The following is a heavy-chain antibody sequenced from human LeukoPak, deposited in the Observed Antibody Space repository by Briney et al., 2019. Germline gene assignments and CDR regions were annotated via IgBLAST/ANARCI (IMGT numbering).Heavy chain of an antibody. Sequence: TGGSLRLSCAASGFTVSGNYMSWVRQAPGKGLEWVSIIYSGDSTYYADSVKGRFTISRDNSKNTLYLQMNSLGAEDTAVYYCARVFWEKDGFIGAFDIWGQGTMVTVSS. CDR3: ARVFWEKDGFIGAFDI. V-gene: IGHV3-66*01. D-gene: IGHD3-3*01. J-gene: IGHJ3*02. CDR1: GFTVSGNY. CDR2: IYSGDST.